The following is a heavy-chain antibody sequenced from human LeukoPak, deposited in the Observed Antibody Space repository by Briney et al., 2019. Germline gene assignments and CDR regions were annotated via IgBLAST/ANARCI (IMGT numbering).Heavy chain of an antibody. CDR3: ATRYYYGSGSYPFDY. CDR2: ISSSSSYI. V-gene: IGHV3-21*01. CDR1: GFTFSSYS. Sequence: GGSLRLSCAASGFTFSSYSMNWVRQAPGKGLEWVSSISSSSSYIYYADSVKGRFTISRDNAKNSLYLQMNRLRAEDTAVYYCATRYYYGSGSYPFDYWGQGTLVTVSS. J-gene: IGHJ4*02. D-gene: IGHD3-10*01.